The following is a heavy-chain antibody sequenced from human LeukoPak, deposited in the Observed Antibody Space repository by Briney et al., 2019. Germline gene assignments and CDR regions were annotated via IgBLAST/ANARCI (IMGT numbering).Heavy chain of an antibody. CDR1: GLTFSSYS. D-gene: IGHD6-13*01. CDR2: ISSSSSYI. Sequence: PGGSLRLSCAASGLTFSSYSMNWVRQAPGKGLEWVSSISSSSSYIYYADSLKGRFTISRDNAKNSLYLQMNSLRAEDTAVYYCASAAVGTGDYFDYWGQGTLVTVSS. J-gene: IGHJ4*02. V-gene: IGHV3-21*01. CDR3: ASAAVGTGDYFDY.